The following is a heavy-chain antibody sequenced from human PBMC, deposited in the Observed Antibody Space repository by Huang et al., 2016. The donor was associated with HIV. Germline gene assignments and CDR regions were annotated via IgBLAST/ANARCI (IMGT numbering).Heavy chain of an antibody. V-gene: IGHV3-74*01. CDR3: VRDPRIQSWLNYFDY. CDR1: GFTFSSYW. D-gene: IGHD3-22*01. J-gene: IGHJ4*02. CDR2: INREGSSS. Sequence: EVQLVESGGGLVQPGGSLRLSCAASGFTFSSYWMHWVRQAPGKGLVWGSRINREGSSSGDADSVKGRFTISRDNAKNTLYLQMNSLRAEDTAVYYCVRDPRIQSWLNYFDYWGQGTLVSVSS.